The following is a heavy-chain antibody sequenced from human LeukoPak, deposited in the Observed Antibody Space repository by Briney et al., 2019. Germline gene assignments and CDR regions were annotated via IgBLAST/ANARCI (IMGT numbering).Heavy chain of an antibody. D-gene: IGHD3-10*01. CDR1: GFTFDDYA. CDR2: ISWNSGSI. V-gene: IGHV3-9*01. CDR3: AKGPMAWFDY. J-gene: IGHJ4*02. Sequence: GGSLRLSCAASGFTFDDYAMHWVRQAPGKGLEWVSGISWNSGSIGYADSVKGRFTISRDNAKNSLYLQMNSLRAEDTAVYYCAKGPMAWFDYWGQGTLVTVSS.